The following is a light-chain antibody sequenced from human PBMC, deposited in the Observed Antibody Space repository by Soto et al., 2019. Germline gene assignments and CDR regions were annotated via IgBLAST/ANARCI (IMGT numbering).Light chain of an antibody. V-gene: IGKV1-5*01. J-gene: IGKJ2*01. Sequence: DIQMTQSPSTLSASVGDRVTITCRASQSISSWLAWYQQKPGKAPKLLIYDASSLESGVPSRFSGSGSGTEFTLTISSLQPDDFATDYCQQYNSYSNTFGQGTKVDIK. CDR3: QQYNSYSNT. CDR1: QSISSW. CDR2: DAS.